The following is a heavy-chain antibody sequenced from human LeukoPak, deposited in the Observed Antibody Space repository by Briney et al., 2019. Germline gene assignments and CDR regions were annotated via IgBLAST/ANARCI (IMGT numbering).Heavy chain of an antibody. Sequence: GRCLRLSCAASGFTFSSYAMSWVRQAPGKGLEWVSAISGSGGSTYYAASVKGRFTISRDNSKNTLYLQMNSLRAEETAVYYCAKDPTLNVDGVMDVWGKGTTVTVSS. CDR3: AKDPTLNVDGVMDV. J-gene: IGHJ6*03. CDR2: ISGSGGST. CDR1: GFTFSSYA. D-gene: IGHD5-24*01. V-gene: IGHV3-23*01.